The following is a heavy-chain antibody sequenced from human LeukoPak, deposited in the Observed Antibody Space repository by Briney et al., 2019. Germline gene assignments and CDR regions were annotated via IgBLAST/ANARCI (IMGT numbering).Heavy chain of an antibody. Sequence: GGSLRLSCAASGFTFSSYAMSWVRQAPGKGLEWVSAMSGSSGSTFYADSVKGRFTISRDNSKNTLYLQMNSLRAEDTAVYYCARYAAGTLASDLWGRGTLVTVSS. V-gene: IGHV3-23*01. CDR1: GFTFSSYA. D-gene: IGHD6-13*01. CDR3: ARYAAGTLASDL. J-gene: IGHJ2*01. CDR2: MSGSSGST.